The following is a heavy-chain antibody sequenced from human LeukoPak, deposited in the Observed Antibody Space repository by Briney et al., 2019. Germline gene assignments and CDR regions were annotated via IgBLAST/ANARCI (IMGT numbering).Heavy chain of an antibody. V-gene: IGHV3-23*01. CDR1: GFTFSSYA. J-gene: IGHJ4*02. Sequence: GGSRRLSCVASGFTFSSYAMSWVRKAPGKGLEWISTITASGVTTYYADSVKGRFTISRDNSKNTLFLQMNSLRAEDTAVYYCAKAPYDTSGFSSPNYFDYWGQGTLVTVSS. CDR2: ITASGVTT. D-gene: IGHD3-22*01. CDR3: AKAPYDTSGFSSPNYFDY.